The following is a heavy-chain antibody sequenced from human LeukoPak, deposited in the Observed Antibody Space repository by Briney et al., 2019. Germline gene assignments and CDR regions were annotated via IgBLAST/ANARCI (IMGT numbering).Heavy chain of an antibody. CDR1: GYSFNNNG. V-gene: IGHV1-18*01. J-gene: IGHJ4*02. CDR3: ARSSGNDLGQLDS. D-gene: IGHD5-12*01. Sequence: ASVKVSCKASGYSFNNNGITWLRQAPGQGLEWLGWTSGINNNTKLAQNFQGRLTLTTDTSTNTASMELRSLKFGDTAVFYCARSSGNDLGQLDSWGQGTLVIVSS. CDR2: TSGINNNT.